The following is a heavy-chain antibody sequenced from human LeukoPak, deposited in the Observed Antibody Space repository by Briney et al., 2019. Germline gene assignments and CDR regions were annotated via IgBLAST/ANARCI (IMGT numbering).Heavy chain of an antibody. CDR3: ARGPGYFQH. CDR2: TYYRSKWFS. J-gene: IGHJ1*01. V-gene: IGHV6-1*01. Sequence: SQTLSLTCPISGDSVSRNSAAWNWIRQSPSRGLEWLGRTYYRSKWFSRYAVSVKSRITINADTSKNQFSLQLNSVTPDDTAVYYCARGPGYFQHWGQGTLVTVSS. CDR1: GDSVSRNSAA.